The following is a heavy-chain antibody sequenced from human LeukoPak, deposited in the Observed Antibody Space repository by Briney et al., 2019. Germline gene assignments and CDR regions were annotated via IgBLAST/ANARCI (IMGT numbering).Heavy chain of an antibody. J-gene: IGHJ4*02. V-gene: IGHV3-7*01. CDR1: GFTFSSYW. CDR3: ARGLLWFGELGYIDY. CDR2: IKQDGSEK. Sequence: GGSLRLSCAASGFTFSSYWMSWVRQAPGKGLEWVANIKQDGSEKYYVDSVKGRFTISRDNAKNSLYLQMNSLRAEDTAVYYCARGLLWFGELGYIDYWGQGTLVTVSS. D-gene: IGHD3-10*01.